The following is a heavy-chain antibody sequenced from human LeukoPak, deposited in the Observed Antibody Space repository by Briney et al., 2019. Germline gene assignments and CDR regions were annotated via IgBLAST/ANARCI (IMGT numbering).Heavy chain of an antibody. Sequence: PGGSLRLSCAASGFTFSTYSMNWVRQAPGKGLEWVSSISSTSGYISYTDSVKGRFTISRDNAKNSLYLQMNSLRAEDMAVYYCTRRYCTATNCYSFDYWGQGTLVTVSS. V-gene: IGHV3-21*01. J-gene: IGHJ4*02. CDR1: GFTFSTYS. D-gene: IGHD2-15*01. CDR3: TRRYCTATNCYSFDY. CDR2: ISSTSGYI.